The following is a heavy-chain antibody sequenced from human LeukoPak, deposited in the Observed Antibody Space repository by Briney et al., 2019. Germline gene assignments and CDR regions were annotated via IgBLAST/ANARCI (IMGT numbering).Heavy chain of an antibody. J-gene: IGHJ4*02. CDR1: AFIVSANY. CDR3: ARDKDVGPSLFDY. CDR2: LYIDGST. Sequence: GGSLRLSCTASAFIVSANYMSWVRQAPGKGLEWVSTLYIDGSTYYSDAVKGRFTTSRDNFKNTLYLQMNSLRAEDTAVYYCARDKDVGPSLFDYWGQGTLVTVSS. D-gene: IGHD1-26*01. V-gene: IGHV3-66*01.